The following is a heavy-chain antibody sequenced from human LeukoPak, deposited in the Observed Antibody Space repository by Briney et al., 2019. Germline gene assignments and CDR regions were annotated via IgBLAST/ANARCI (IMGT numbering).Heavy chain of an antibody. D-gene: IGHD3-22*01. CDR3: ATGGSGYWSRYFQH. Sequence: RESGPALVKPTQPLTLTCTFSGFSLSTSGMCVSWIRQPPGKALERLARIDWYDDKYYSTSLKTRLTISKDTSKNQVVLTMTNMDPVDTATYYCATGGSGYWSRYFQHWGQGTLVTVSS. CDR2: IDWYDDK. V-gene: IGHV2-70*11. CDR1: GFSLSTSGMC. J-gene: IGHJ1*01.